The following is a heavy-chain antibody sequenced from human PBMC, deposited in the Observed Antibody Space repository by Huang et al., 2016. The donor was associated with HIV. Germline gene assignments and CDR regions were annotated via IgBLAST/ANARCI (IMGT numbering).Heavy chain of an antibody. J-gene: IGHJ4*02. CDR3: ARSAYGDLDY. D-gene: IGHD4-17*01. CDR1: GYPFTNYD. Sequence: QVHLVQSGAEVKKPGASVKVSCKASGYPFTNYDINWVRQAPGRGLGGRGWSNPNTGNTGVAQSFQGRVTMTRKTSITAAYMELTSLTSEDTAVYYCARSAYGDLDYWGLGTLVIVSS. CDR2: SNPNTGNT. V-gene: IGHV1-8*02.